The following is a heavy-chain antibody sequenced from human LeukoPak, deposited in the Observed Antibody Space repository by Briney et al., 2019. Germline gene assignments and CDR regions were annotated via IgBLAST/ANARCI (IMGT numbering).Heavy chain of an antibody. Sequence: PSGTLSLTCAVSGGSISSSNWWSWVRQPPGKGLEWIGEIYHSGSTNYNPPLKSRVTISVDTSKNQFSLKLTSVTAADTAVYYCARGAADRNNYYYYIDVWGKGTTVTVSS. CDR1: GGSISSSNW. CDR2: IYHSGST. CDR3: ARGAADRNNYYYYIDV. D-gene: IGHD1/OR15-1a*01. J-gene: IGHJ6*03. V-gene: IGHV4-4*02.